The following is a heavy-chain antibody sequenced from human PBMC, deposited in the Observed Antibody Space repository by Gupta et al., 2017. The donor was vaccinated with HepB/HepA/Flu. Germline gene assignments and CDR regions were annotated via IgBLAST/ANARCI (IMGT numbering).Heavy chain of an antibody. V-gene: IGHV4-34*01. Sequence: QVQLQQWGAGLLKPSETLSFTCAVYGGSFSGYYWSWIRQPPGKGLEWIGEINHSGSTNYNPSLNSRVTISVDTSENQFSLKLSSVTAADTAVDYCARGVFFGVVTKPYYYYYYMDVWGKGTTVTVSS. CDR1: GGSFSGYY. CDR2: INHSGST. D-gene: IGHD3-3*01. J-gene: IGHJ6*03. CDR3: ARGVFFGVVTKPYYYYYYMDV.